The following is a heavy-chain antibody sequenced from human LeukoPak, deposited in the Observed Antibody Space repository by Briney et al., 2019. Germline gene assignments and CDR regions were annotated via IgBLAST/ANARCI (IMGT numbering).Heavy chain of an antibody. V-gene: IGHV4-34*01. CDR1: GGSFSGYY. Sequence: SETLSLTCAVYGGSFSGYYWSWIRQPPGKGLEWIGEINHSGSTNYNPSLKSRVTISVDTSKNKFSLKLSSVTAADTAVYYCARDSSSWYFLFDYWGQGTLVTVSS. D-gene: IGHD6-13*01. CDR3: ARDSSSWYFLFDY. CDR2: INHSGST. J-gene: IGHJ4*02.